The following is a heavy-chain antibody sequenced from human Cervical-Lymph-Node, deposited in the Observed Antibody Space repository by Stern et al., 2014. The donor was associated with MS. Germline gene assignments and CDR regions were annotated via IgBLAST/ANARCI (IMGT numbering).Heavy chain of an antibody. CDR3: ARGSGGWYYFDY. V-gene: IGHV1-18*01. J-gene: IGHJ4*02. D-gene: IGHD6-19*01. CDR1: GYTFTNYV. CDR2: ISAHKGDT. Sequence: QVQLVQSGAEVKKPGASVKVSCKASGYTFTNYVITWVRQAPGQGLEWLGWISAHKGDTTLAQKFQGRVTMTTDTSTSTASMELTSLRSDDTAVYYCARGSGGWYYFDYWGQGTLVTVSS.